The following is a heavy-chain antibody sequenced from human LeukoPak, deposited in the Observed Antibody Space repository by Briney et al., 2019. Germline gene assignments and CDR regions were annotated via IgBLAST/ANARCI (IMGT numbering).Heavy chain of an antibody. D-gene: IGHD6-13*01. V-gene: IGHV4-61*02. J-gene: IGHJ4*02. CDR3: ARDDVGISAVGSV. CDR2: IYTSEST. Sequence: PSQTLSLTCTVSGGPVRSASYYWSWVRQPAGKGLEWIGRIYTSESTSYNPSLKSRVTMSLDTSRNQFSLKLPSVTAADTAVYYCARDDVGISAVGSVWGQGTLVTVSS. CDR1: GGPVRSASYY.